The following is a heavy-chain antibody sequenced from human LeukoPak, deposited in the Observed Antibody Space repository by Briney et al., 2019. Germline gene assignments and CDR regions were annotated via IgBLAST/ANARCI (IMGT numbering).Heavy chain of an antibody. CDR3: ARGKYDFWSGYPPRAFDI. Sequence: SSETLSLTCTVSSYSISGIHCWGWIRQPPGKGLEWIGYIYYSGSTYYNPSLKSRVTISVDTSKNQFSLKLSSVTAADTAVYYCARGKYDFWSGYPPRAFDIWGQGTMVTVSS. V-gene: IGHV4-30-4*08. CDR2: IYYSGST. J-gene: IGHJ3*02. CDR1: SYSISGIHC. D-gene: IGHD3-3*01.